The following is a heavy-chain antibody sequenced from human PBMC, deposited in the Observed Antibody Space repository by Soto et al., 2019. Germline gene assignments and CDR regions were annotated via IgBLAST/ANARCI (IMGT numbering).Heavy chain of an antibody. J-gene: IGHJ6*02. CDR2: ISYDGSNK. Sequence: QVQLVESGGGVVQPGRSLRLSCAASGFTFSSYAMHWVRQAPGKGLEWVAVISYDGSNKYYADSVKGRFTISRDNSKNTLYLQMNSLRAEDTAVYYCARDKAVAGRQLRYYGMDVWGQGTTVTVSS. V-gene: IGHV3-30-3*01. CDR3: ARDKAVAGRQLRYYGMDV. D-gene: IGHD6-19*01. CDR1: GFTFSSYA.